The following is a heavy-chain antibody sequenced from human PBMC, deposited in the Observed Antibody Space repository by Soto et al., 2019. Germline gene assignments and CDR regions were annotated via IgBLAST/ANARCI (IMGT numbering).Heavy chain of an antibody. D-gene: IGHD6-19*01. J-gene: IGHJ5*01. CDR1: GGSIRDSNYY. V-gene: IGHV4-39*01. Sequence: QLQLQESGPGLVKPSETLSLTCTVSGGSIRDSNYYWGWIRQPPGKGLEWIGSVYYSGTTYYNPSLQSQVTISVDTSKNQFALNLRSLTASDTAVYYCARHSWRFGIAGAGVDSWGKGTLVTVSS. CDR2: VYYSGTT. CDR3: ARHSWRFGIAGAGVDS.